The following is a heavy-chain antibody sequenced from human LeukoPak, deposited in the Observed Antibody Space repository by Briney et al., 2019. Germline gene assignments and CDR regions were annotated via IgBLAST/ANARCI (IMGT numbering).Heavy chain of an antibody. CDR2: IYWDDDK. CDR1: GFSLSTSGVG. Sequence: ESGPTLVKPTQTLTLTCTFSGFSLSTSGVGVGWIRQPPGKALEWLALIYWDDDKRYSPSLKSRLTITKDTSKNQVVLTMTNMDPVDTATCYCAHIGWDGYNYQRFDYWGQGTLVTVSS. J-gene: IGHJ4*02. D-gene: IGHD5-24*01. V-gene: IGHV2-5*02. CDR3: AHIGWDGYNYQRFDY.